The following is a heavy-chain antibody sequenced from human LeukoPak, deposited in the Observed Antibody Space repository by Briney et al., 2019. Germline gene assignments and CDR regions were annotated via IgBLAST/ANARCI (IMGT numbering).Heavy chain of an antibody. CDR2: IKQDGSDK. Sequence: PGGSLRLSCVASGFTFSTYWMTWVRQAPGRGLEWVANIKQDGSDKFYVDSVKGRFTISRDNAQNSLYLQMNSLRVEDTAVYYCAADRISTQRFDPWGQGTLVTVSS. CDR3: AADRISTQRFDP. J-gene: IGHJ5*02. V-gene: IGHV3-7*05. D-gene: IGHD5-24*01. CDR1: GFTFSTYW.